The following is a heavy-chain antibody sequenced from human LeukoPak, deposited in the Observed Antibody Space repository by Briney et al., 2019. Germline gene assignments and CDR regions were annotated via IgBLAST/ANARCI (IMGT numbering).Heavy chain of an antibody. V-gene: IGHV3-48*03. D-gene: IGHD2/OR15-2a*01. CDR1: GFTFSSFE. CDR2: ITGSGDTI. J-gene: IGHJ4*02. Sequence: GGSLRLSCSASGFTFSSFEMNWVRQAPGKGLEWISYITGSGDTIYYADSVKGRFTISRDNAKNSLFLQMNSLTADDTAVYYCARGRTTIMSGTTIGAYWGQGTLVTVSS. CDR3: ARGRTTIMSGTTIGAY.